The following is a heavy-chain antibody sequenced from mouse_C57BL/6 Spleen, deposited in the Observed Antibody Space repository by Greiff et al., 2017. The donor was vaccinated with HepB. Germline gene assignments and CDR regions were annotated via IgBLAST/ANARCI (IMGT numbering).Heavy chain of an antibody. V-gene: IGHV1-82*01. Sequence: VQLVESGPELVKPGASVKISCKASGYAFSSSWMNWVKQRPGKGLEWIGRIYPGDGDTNYNGKFKGKATLTADKSSSTAYMQLSSLTSEDSAVYFCARGGLRDYAMDYWGQGTSVTVSS. D-gene: IGHD2-4*01. J-gene: IGHJ4*01. CDR3: ARGGLRDYAMDY. CDR1: GYAFSSSW. CDR2: IYPGDGDT.